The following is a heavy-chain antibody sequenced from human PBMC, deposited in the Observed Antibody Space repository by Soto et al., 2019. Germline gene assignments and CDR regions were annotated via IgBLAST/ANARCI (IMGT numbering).Heavy chain of an antibody. J-gene: IGHJ4*02. D-gene: IGHD4-17*01. CDR1: GFTFSSYG. CDR3: AKDGAEHDYGDYDTGSFGY. Sequence: PGGSLRLSCAASGFTFSSYGMHWVRQAPGKGLEWVAVISYDGSNKYYADSVKGRFTISRDNSKNTLYLQMNSLRAEDTAVYYCAKDGAEHDYGDYDTGSFGYWGQGTLVTVS. CDR2: ISYDGSNK. V-gene: IGHV3-30*18.